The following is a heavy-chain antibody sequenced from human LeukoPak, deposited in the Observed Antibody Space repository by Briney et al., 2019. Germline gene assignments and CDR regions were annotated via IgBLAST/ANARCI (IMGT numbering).Heavy chain of an antibody. J-gene: IGHJ4*02. D-gene: IGHD3-22*01. CDR1: GFTFNSYA. Sequence: PGGSLRLSCAASGFTFNSYAMSWVRQAPGTGLEWVSAIGGSGDNTYYADSVKGRFTISRDNSKNTLYLQISSLRAEDTAVYYCARGRVIYDSSGYSYYFDYWGQGTLVTVSS. V-gene: IGHV3-23*01. CDR3: ARGRVIYDSSGYSYYFDY. CDR2: IGGSGDNT.